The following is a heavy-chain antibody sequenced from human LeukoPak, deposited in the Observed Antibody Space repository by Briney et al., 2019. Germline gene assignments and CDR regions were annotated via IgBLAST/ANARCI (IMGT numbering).Heavy chain of an antibody. J-gene: IGHJ3*02. CDR3: ARDAEYYGSGSYFPDAFDI. CDR2: IYYSGIT. V-gene: IGHV4-39*02. D-gene: IGHD3-10*01. CDR1: GGSISSSSHY. Sequence: PSETLSLTCTVSGGSISSSSHYWGWIRQPPGKGLEWIGSIYYSGITYYNPSLRSRVTISVDTSKNQFSLKLSSLTATDTAVYYCARDAEYYGSGSYFPDAFDIWGQGTMVTVSS.